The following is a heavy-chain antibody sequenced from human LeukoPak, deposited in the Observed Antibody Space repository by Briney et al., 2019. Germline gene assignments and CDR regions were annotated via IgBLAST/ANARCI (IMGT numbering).Heavy chain of an antibody. CDR2: IYYSGST. J-gene: IGHJ4*02. Sequence: SGTLSLTCTVSGGSISSYYWSWIRQPPGKGLEWIGYIYYSGSTNYNPSLKSRVAISVDTSKNQFSLKLSSVTAADTAVYYCARHPNREDYWGQGTLVTVSS. CDR1: GGSISSYY. V-gene: IGHV4-59*08. CDR3: ARHPNREDY.